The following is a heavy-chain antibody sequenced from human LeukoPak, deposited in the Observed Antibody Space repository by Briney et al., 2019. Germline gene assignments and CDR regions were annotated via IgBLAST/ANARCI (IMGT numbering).Heavy chain of an antibody. CDR1: GYTLTELS. CDR3: ATAYNWNPFDY. D-gene: IGHD1-20*01. J-gene: IGHJ4*02. Sequence: GASVKVSCKVSGYTLTELSMHWVRQAPGKGLEWMGGFDPEDGETIYAQKFQGRVTMTGDTSTDTAYMELSSLRSEDTAVYYCATAYNWNPFDYWGQGTLVTVSS. V-gene: IGHV1-24*01. CDR2: FDPEDGET.